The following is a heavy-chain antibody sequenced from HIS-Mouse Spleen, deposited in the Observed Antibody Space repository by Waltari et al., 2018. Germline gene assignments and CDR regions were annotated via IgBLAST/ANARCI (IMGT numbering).Heavy chain of an antibody. Sequence: QVQLVESGGGVVQPGRSLRLSCAASGFTFSSYAMHWVRQAPGKGLEWVAVISYDGSNKYYADSVKGRFTISRDNSKNTLYLQMNSLRAEDTAVYYCARDPRYSYGYFDYWGQGTLVTVSS. V-gene: IGHV3-30*04. CDR1: GFTFSSYA. CDR3: ARDPRYSYGYFDY. CDR2: ISYDGSNK. D-gene: IGHD5-18*01. J-gene: IGHJ4*02.